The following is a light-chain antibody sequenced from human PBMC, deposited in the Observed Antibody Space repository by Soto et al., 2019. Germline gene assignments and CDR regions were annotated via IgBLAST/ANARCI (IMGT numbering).Light chain of an antibody. J-gene: IGKJ1*01. V-gene: IGKV3-15*01. CDR2: DAS. CDR3: QQYNNWPRT. Sequence: ILMTHSPATLAVPPAEIATLSFRASQSIRSHLAWYQQKPGQAPRLLIYDASTRATGIPARFSGSGSGTEFTLTISSLQSEDFAVYYCQQYNNWPRTFGQGTKVDIK. CDR1: QSIRSH.